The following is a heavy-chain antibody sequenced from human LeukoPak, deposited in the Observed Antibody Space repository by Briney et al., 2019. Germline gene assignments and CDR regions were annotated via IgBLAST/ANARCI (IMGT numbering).Heavy chain of an antibody. D-gene: IGHD4-17*01. Sequence: GASVKVSCKASGYTFTSYDINWVRQATGQGLEWMGWMNPNSGDTGYAQKFQGRVTMTRNTSISTAYMELSSLRSEDTAVYYCARSYTVTTSDWYFDLWGRGTLVTVSS. V-gene: IGHV1-8*01. CDR3: ARSYTVTTSDWYFDL. CDR2: MNPNSGDT. CDR1: GYTFTSYD. J-gene: IGHJ2*01.